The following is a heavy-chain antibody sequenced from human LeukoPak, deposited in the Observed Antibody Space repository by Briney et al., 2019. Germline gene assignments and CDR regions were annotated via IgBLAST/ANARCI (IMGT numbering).Heavy chain of an antibody. D-gene: IGHD6-6*01. V-gene: IGHV4-59*12. CDR1: GGSISNYY. CDR3: AREGLRSIAARRGTRDYMDV. CDR2: IYSSGST. J-gene: IGHJ6*03. Sequence: SETLSLTCTVSGGSISNYYWSWIRQPPGKGLEWIGYIYSSGSTNYNPSLKSRVTISVDTSKIQFSLKLSSVTAADTAVYYCAREGLRSIAARRGTRDYMDVWGKGTTVIVSS.